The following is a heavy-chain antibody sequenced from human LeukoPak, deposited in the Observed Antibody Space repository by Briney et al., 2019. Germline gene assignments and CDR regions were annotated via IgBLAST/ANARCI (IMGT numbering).Heavy chain of an antibody. CDR1: GYTFTSYY. CDR2: INPSGGNT. CDR3: ARDQEGFDY. Sequence: ASVTVSCKTSGYTFTSYYLHWVRQAPGQGLEWMGVINPSGGNTNYAQKFQGRVTVTRDTSTSTVHMELSGLRSEDTAVYYCARDQEGFDYWGQGTLVTVSS. J-gene: IGHJ4*02. V-gene: IGHV1-46*01.